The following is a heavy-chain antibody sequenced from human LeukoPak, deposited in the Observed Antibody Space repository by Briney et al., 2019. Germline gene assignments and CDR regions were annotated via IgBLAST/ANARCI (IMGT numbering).Heavy chain of an antibody. CDR2: IYYSGST. J-gene: IGHJ2*01. D-gene: IGHD1-1*01. CDR3: ARAVGVGRGTYFDL. V-gene: IGHV4-59*12. CDR1: GGSISSYY. Sequence: KTSETLSLTCTVSGGSISSYYWSWIRQPPGKGRGWIGYIYYSGSTNYNPSLKSQVTISVDSSKNQFSLKLRSVTAADTAVYYCARAVGVGRGTYFDLWGRGTLVTVSS.